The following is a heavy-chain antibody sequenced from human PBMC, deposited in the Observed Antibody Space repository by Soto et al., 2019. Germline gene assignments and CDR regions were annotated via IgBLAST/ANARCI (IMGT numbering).Heavy chain of an antibody. CDR1: GGSISSSSYY. J-gene: IGHJ5*02. V-gene: IGHV4-39*01. D-gene: IGHD5-12*01. Sequence: QLQLQESGPGLVKPSETLSLTCTVSGGSISSSSYYWGWIRQPPGKGLEWIGSIYYSGSTYYNPSLKSRVTISVDTSKNQFALKLSSVTAADTAVYYCARPQVDSGYDRTLWFDPWGQGTLVTVSS. CDR2: IYYSGST. CDR3: ARPQVDSGYDRTLWFDP.